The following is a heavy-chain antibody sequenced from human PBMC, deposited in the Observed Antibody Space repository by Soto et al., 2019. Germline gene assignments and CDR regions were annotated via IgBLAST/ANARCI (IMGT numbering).Heavy chain of an antibody. CDR3: ARDRGNYDSGGHGLDY. V-gene: IGHV4-31*03. CDR1: GGSISSGAFY. Sequence: QVQLQESGPGLVKPSQTLSLTCTVSGGSISSGAFYWSWIRHHPGKGLEWIGYIYYSGFTYYNPSLKGRVTISADTSKNQFSLNLNSVTAADTAVYYCARDRGNYDSGGHGLDYWGQGTLVTVSS. CDR2: IYYSGFT. D-gene: IGHD3-22*01. J-gene: IGHJ4*02.